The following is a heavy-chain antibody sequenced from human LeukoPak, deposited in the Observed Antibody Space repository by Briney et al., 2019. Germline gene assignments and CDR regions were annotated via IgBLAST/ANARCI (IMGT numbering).Heavy chain of an antibody. CDR3: ARGRKDTVTIDY. Sequence: GGSLRLSCAASVFTFSSYWMHWVRQAPGKGLVWVSRINSDGSSTSYADSVKGRFTISRDNAKNTLYLQMNSLRAKDTAVYYCARGRKDTVTIDYWGQGTLVTVSS. V-gene: IGHV3-74*01. CDR1: VFTFSSYW. D-gene: IGHD4-17*01. CDR2: INSDGSST. J-gene: IGHJ4*02.